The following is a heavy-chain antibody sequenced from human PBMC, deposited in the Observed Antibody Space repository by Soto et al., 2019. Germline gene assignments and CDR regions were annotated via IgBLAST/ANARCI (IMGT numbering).Heavy chain of an antibody. V-gene: IGHV4-39*01. Sequence: QLQLQESGPGLVKPSETLSLTCNVSGGSIGTRNYYWAWIRQPPGKGLEWIGSLYYSGSTYYNPSLKSQVTISVDTSKNQFSLKVTSVTAADTAVYYCARHYSSGWDYFDYWGQGTLVTVSS. CDR3: ARHYSSGWDYFDY. D-gene: IGHD6-19*01. CDR2: LYYSGST. CDR1: GGSIGTRNYY. J-gene: IGHJ4*02.